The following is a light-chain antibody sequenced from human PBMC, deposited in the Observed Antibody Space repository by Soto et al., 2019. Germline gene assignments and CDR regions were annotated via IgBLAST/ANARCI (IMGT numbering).Light chain of an antibody. CDR2: GAS. CDR1: QSVSSSY. Sequence: EIVLTQSPGTLSLSPGERATLSCRASQSVSSSYLAWYQHKPGQAPRLLIYGASSRATGIPDRFSGSGSGTDFTLTISRLEPEDFAVYYCQQYGSSPSTFSQGTRLEIK. J-gene: IGKJ5*01. V-gene: IGKV3-20*01. CDR3: QQYGSSPST.